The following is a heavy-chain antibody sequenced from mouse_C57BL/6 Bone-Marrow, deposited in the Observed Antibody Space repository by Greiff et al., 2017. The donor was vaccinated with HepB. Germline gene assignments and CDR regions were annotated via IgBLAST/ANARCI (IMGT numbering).Heavy chain of an antibody. D-gene: IGHD3-2*02. Sequence: VQLQQSGAELVRPGTSVKVSCKASGYAFTNYLIEWVKQRPGQGLEWIGVINPGSGGTNYNEKFKGKATLTADKSSSTAYMQLSSLTSEDSAVYFGARRVRQLRLRCWYFDVWGTGTTVTVSS. CDR3: ARRVRQLRLRCWYFDV. J-gene: IGHJ1*03. CDR1: GYAFTNYL. CDR2: INPGSGGT. V-gene: IGHV1-54*01.